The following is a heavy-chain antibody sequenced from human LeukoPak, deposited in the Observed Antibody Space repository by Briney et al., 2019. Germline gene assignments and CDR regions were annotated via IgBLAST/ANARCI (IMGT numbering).Heavy chain of an antibody. CDR1: GGSFSGYY. D-gene: IGHD6-13*01. V-gene: IGHV4-34*01. CDR3: ATGLQSSWYRPYFDY. J-gene: IGHJ4*02. CDR2: INHSGST. Sequence: PSETLSLTCAVYGGSFSGYYWSWIRQPPGKGLEWIGEINHSGSTNYNPSLKSRVAISVDTSKNQFSLKLSSVTAADTAMYYCATGLQSSWYRPYFDYWGQGTLVTVSS.